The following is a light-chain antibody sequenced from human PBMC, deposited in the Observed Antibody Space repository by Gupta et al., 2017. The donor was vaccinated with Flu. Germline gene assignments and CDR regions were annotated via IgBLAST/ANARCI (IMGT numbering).Light chain of an antibody. V-gene: IGLV10-54*02. CDR1: SNLGANHG. J-gene: IGLJ2*01. Sequence: TLSFTANSNLGANHGAAWLQQHQGHPPKLLSYRTNNRPSGISDRFSASRSGNTASLTITGLQPEDEADYYCSSYDSSLSAHVVFGGGTKLTVL. CDR3: SSYDSSLSAHVV. CDR2: RTN.